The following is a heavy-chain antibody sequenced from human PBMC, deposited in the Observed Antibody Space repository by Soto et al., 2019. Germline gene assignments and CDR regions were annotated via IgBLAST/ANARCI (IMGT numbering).Heavy chain of an antibody. CDR1: GYTFTSYG. CDR2: ISAYNGNT. CDR3: ARFVVVIFDYYGMDV. V-gene: IGHV1-18*01. J-gene: IGHJ6*02. D-gene: IGHD3-3*01. Sequence: ASVKVSCKASGYTFTSYGISWVRQAPGQGLEWMGWISAYNGNTNYAQKLQGRVTMTTDTSTSTAYMELRSLRSDDTAVYYCARFVVVIFDYYGMDVWGQGTTVTGSS.